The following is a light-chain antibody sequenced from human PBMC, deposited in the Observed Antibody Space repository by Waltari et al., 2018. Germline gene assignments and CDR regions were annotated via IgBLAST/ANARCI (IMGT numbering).Light chain of an antibody. V-gene: IGKV1-6*02. CDR1: RDIANN. Sequence: IQMTQSPSSLSASIGDTVTITCRASRDIANNLNWYQQQSGKAYKLLIYRASSLQSGVPSLFSCSESGTDFSLTISSLQPEDFATYYCQQGYDFPCTFGRGTKVEIK. CDR2: RAS. J-gene: IGKJ4*01. CDR3: QQGYDFPCT.